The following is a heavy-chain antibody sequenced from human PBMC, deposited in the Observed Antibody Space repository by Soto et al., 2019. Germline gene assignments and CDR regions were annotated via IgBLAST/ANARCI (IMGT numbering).Heavy chain of an antibody. Sequence: QVQLQESGPGLVKPSQTLSLPCTVSGASISSGGYYWSWIRQHPGKGLEWIGYIYYSGSTYYNSSLTSRVSISVDTSKNHFSLKLSSVTDAATAVYYCGSGRAGFFWSVSSDNWFDPWGQGPLVNVSS. V-gene: IGHV4-31*03. D-gene: IGHD3-3*01. CDR2: IYYSGST. J-gene: IGHJ5*02. CDR1: GASISSGGYY. CDR3: GSGRAGFFWSVSSDNWFDP.